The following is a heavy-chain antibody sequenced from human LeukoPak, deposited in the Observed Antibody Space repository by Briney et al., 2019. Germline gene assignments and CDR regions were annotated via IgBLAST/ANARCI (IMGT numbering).Heavy chain of an antibody. CDR1: GGSFSGYY. D-gene: IGHD3-10*01. CDR3: ARDSGSYYNGHCFDY. V-gene: IGHV4-34*01. CDR2: INHSGST. J-gene: IGHJ4*02. Sequence: SETLSLTCAVYGGSFSGYYWSWIRQPPGKGLEWIGEINHSGSTNYNPSLKSRVTISVDTSKNQFSLKLSSVTAADTAVYYCARDSGSYYNGHCFDYWGQGTLVTVSS.